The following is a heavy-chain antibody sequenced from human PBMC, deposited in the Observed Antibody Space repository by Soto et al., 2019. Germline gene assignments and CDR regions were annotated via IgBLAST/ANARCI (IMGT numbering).Heavy chain of an antibody. CDR2: ISSSSSTI. Sequence: EVQLVESGGGLVQPGGSLRLSCAASGFTFSSYSMNWVRQAPGKGLEWVSYISSSSSTIYYADSVKGRFTISRDNAKNSLYLQMNRLRAEDTAVYYCARDHYRTPPPAAGTTPPFDYWGQGTLVTVSS. CDR3: ARDHYRTPPPAAGTTPPFDY. J-gene: IGHJ4*02. CDR1: GFTFSSYS. D-gene: IGHD6-13*01. V-gene: IGHV3-48*01.